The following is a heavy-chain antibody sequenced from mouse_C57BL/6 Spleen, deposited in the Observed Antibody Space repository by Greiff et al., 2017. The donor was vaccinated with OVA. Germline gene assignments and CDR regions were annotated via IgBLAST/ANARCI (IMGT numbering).Heavy chain of an antibody. Sequence: VKLQESGAELVKPGASVKISCKASGYAFSSYWMNWVKQRPGKGLEWIGQIYPGDGDTNYNGKFKGKATLTADKSSSTAYMQLSSLTSEDSAVYFCARLGLQEGFAYWGQGTLVTVSA. CDR1: GYAFSSYW. V-gene: IGHV1-80*01. CDR3: ARLGLQEGFAY. D-gene: IGHD2-13*01. J-gene: IGHJ3*01. CDR2: IYPGDGDT.